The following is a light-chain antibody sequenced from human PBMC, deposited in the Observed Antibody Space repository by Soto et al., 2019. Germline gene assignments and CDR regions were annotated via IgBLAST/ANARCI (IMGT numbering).Light chain of an antibody. CDR1: QSISSY. CDR2: AAS. CDR3: QQSYSTPWT. J-gene: IGKJ1*01. Sequence: DIQMTQSPSSLSASVGDRVTITCRASQSISSYLNWYQQKPGKAPKLLIYAASSLQSGVPSRFSGSGSGTDFTLTISSLQTDDFATYYCQQSYSTPWTFGKGTKVDIK. V-gene: IGKV1-39*01.